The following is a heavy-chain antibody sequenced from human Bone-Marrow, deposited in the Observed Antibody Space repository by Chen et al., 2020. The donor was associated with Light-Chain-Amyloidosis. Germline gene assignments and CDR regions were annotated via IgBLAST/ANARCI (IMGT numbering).Heavy chain of an antibody. Sequence: EVQLVESGGGLVQPGGSLRLSCAASVFTFSSYEMNWVRQAPGKGLEWVSYISSSGSTIYYADSVKGRFTISRDNAKNSLYLQMNSLRAEDTAVYYCARDRGSSWFDSFDYWGQGTLVTVSS. V-gene: IGHV3-48*03. CDR2: ISSSGSTI. J-gene: IGHJ4*02. D-gene: IGHD6-13*01. CDR1: VFTFSSYE. CDR3: ARDRGSSWFDSFDY.